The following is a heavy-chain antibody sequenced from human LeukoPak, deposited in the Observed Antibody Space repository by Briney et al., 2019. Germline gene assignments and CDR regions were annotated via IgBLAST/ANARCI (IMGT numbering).Heavy chain of an antibody. CDR1: GGSVSGYF. CDR3: ARLGYSSGWYYFDY. Sequence: PSETLSLTCGVFGGSVSGYFWGWIRQSPGKGLEWIGEINHSGRTYYSPSLKSRVTMSVDTSKNQFSLKLSSVTAADTAVYYCARLGYSSGWYYFDYWGQGTLVTVSS. CDR2: INHSGRT. J-gene: IGHJ4*02. V-gene: IGHV4-34*01. D-gene: IGHD6-19*01.